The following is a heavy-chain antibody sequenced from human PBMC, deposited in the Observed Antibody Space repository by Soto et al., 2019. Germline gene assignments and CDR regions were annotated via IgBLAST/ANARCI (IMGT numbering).Heavy chain of an antibody. CDR2: ISSSSSYI. Sequence: GGSLRLSCAASGFTFSSYSMNWVRQAPGKGLEWVSSISSSSSYIYYADSVKGRFTISRDNAKNSLYLQMNSLRAEDTAVYYCARYPTPQGRLAVAATEYFQHWGQGTLVTVSS. CDR3: ARYPTPQGRLAVAATEYFQH. J-gene: IGHJ1*01. V-gene: IGHV3-21*01. D-gene: IGHD6-19*01. CDR1: GFTFSSYS.